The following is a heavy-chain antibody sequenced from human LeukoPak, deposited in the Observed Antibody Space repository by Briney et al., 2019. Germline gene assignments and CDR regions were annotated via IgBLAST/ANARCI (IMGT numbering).Heavy chain of an antibody. CDR1: GFTFSSYG. J-gene: IGHJ4*02. Sequence: GGTLRLSCAAYGFTFSSYGMSWVRQAPGKGLEWVSAISTTGGSTYYADSVKGRFTISRDNSKNTLYLQMNSLRAEDTAVYYCARDAYCSGGSCRRRGVFDYWGQGTLVTVSS. CDR2: ISTTGGST. D-gene: IGHD2-15*01. V-gene: IGHV3-23*01. CDR3: ARDAYCSGGSCRRRGVFDY.